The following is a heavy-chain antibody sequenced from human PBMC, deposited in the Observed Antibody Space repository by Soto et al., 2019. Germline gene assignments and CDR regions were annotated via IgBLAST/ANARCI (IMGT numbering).Heavy chain of an antibody. CDR2: INHSGST. D-gene: IGHD4-4*01. Sequence: PSETLSLTCAVYGGSFSGYYWSWIRQPPGKGLEWIGEINHSGSTNYNPSLNSRVTISVDTSKNQFSLKLSSVTSADTAVYYCARDTVSYYFDYWGQGTLVTVSS. V-gene: IGHV4-34*01. CDR3: ARDTVSYYFDY. CDR1: GGSFSGYY. J-gene: IGHJ4*02.